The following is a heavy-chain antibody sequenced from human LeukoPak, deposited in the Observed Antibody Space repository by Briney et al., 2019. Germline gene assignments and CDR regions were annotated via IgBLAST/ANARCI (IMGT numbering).Heavy chain of an antibody. CDR2: ISSSSSYI. CDR3: ARDIHSVAFDI. CDR1: GFTFSRYS. Sequence: PGGSLRLSCAASGFTFSRYSMNWVRQAPGKGLEWVSSISSSSSYIYYADSVKGRFTISRDNAKRSVYLQMNSLGVEDTAVYYCARDIHSVAFDIWGQGTMVTVSS. V-gene: IGHV3-21*01. J-gene: IGHJ3*02.